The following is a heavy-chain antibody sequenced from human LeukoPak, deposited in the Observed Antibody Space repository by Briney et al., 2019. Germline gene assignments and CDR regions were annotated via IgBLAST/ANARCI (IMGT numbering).Heavy chain of an antibody. CDR3: AKGYRNHLLILLDS. V-gene: IGHV3-73*01. J-gene: IGHJ5*01. D-gene: IGHD3-16*01. Sequence: GVPLRLSCAPSGFPFSGSAMLWPPHASGKALEGVGRIRSKANSYATAYAASVKGRLTITRDNSKNTLYLQMNSLRAADTAVYYCAKGYRNHLLILLDSWGQGTLVTVSS. CDR1: GFPFSGSA. CDR2: IRSKANSYAT.